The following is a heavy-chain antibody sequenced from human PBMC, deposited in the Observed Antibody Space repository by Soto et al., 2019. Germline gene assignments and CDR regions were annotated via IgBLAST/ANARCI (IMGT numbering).Heavy chain of an antibody. CDR2: INHSGST. CDR1: GGSFSGYY. J-gene: IGHJ3*02. CDR3: ARAPRRVPGQRITGTTFAFDI. Sequence: QVQLQQWGAGLLKPSETLSLTCAVYGGSFSGYYWSWIRQPPGKGLEWIGEINHSGSTNYNPSLKRRVTISVDTSKNQFSLKLSSVTAADTAVYYCARAPRRVPGQRITGTTFAFDIWGQGTMVTVSS. V-gene: IGHV4-34*01. D-gene: IGHD1-20*01.